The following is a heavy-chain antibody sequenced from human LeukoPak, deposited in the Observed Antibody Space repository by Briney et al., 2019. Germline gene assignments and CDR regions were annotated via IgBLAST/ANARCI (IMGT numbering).Heavy chain of an antibody. Sequence: SETLSLTCTVSGGSISSTNYYWGWIRQPPGKGLEWIGSIYYSGSTNYNPSLKSRVTISVDTSKNQFPLNLSSVTAADTAVYYCARQAYYYGSGTLGYWGQGTLVTVSS. CDR1: GGSISSTNYY. CDR3: ARQAYYYGSGTLGY. J-gene: IGHJ4*02. V-gene: IGHV4-39*01. D-gene: IGHD3-10*01. CDR2: IYYSGST.